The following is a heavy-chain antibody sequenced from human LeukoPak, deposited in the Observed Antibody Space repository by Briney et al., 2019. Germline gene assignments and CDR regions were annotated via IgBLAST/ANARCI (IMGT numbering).Heavy chain of an antibody. D-gene: IGHD3-16*02. CDR1: GGSISNLY. CDR2: ILYSGST. Sequence: SETLSLTCTVSGGSISNLYWTWIRQPPGKGLDWIGYILYSGSTNYNPSLKSRVTISVDTSKNQFSLKLNSVSAADTAMYYCARDVRGAFDIWGQGTMVTVSS. CDR3: ARDVRGAFDI. V-gene: IGHV4-59*11. J-gene: IGHJ3*02.